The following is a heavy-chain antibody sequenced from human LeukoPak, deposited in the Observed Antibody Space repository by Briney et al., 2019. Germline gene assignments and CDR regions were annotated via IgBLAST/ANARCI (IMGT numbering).Heavy chain of an antibody. CDR3: AKMTSGYDFWSGYLYASFDY. CDR1: GFTFSNYA. Sequence: PGGSLRLSCAASGFTFSNYAMSWVRQAPGKGLEWVSAISGSASSTYHADSVKGRFTISRDNSKSTLYLQMNSLRADDTAVYYCAKMTSGYDFWSGYLYASFDYWGQGTLVTVSS. D-gene: IGHD3-3*01. V-gene: IGHV3-23*01. J-gene: IGHJ4*02. CDR2: ISGSASST.